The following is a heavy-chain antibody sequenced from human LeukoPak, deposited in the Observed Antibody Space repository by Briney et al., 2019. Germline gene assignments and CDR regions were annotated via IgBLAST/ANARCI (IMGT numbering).Heavy chain of an antibody. CDR3: ARHETLVLWSIGGWFDP. D-gene: IGHD3-10*01. Sequence: SETLSLACAVSGGSISSSHWWSWVRQPPGKGLEWIGETYHSGSTNYNPSLKSRVTISVDKSKNQFSLKLSSVTAADTAVYYCARHETLVLWSIGGWFDPWGQGTLVTVSS. CDR1: GGSISSSHW. V-gene: IGHV4-4*02. J-gene: IGHJ5*02. CDR2: TYHSGST.